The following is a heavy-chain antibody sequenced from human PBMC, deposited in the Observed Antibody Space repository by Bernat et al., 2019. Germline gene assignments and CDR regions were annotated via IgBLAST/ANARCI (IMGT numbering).Heavy chain of an antibody. CDR3: TTDYYVDGFWGLSYGMDV. CDR1: GFTFSNAW. D-gene: IGHD1-26*01. J-gene: IGHJ6*02. Sequence: EVQLVESGGGLVKPGGSLRLSCAASGFTFSNAWMNWVRQAPGKGLEWVGSIKSKNDGGTTDDDAPMKGRFTISREDSNNTLYLQMNSLKTEDTAMYYCTTDYYVDGFWGLSYGMDVWGQGTTVTVSS. CDR2: IKSKNDGGTT. V-gene: IGHV3-15*07.